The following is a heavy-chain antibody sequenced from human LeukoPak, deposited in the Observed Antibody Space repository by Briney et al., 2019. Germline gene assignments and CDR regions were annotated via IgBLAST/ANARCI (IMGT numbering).Heavy chain of an antibody. Sequence: PGGSLRLSCAASGFTFSSYSMNWVRQAPGKGLEWVSSISSSSSYIYYADSVKGRFTISRDNAENSLYLQMNSLRAEDTAVYYCARVMYYYGSGSYPTYDYWGQGTLVTVSS. D-gene: IGHD3-10*01. CDR3: ARVMYYYGSGSYPTYDY. CDR2: ISSSSSYI. CDR1: GFTFSSYS. J-gene: IGHJ4*02. V-gene: IGHV3-21*01.